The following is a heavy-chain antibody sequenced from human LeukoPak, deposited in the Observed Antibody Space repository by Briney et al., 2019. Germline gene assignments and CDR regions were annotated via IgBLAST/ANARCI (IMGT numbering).Heavy chain of an antibody. CDR2: IIPIFGTA. D-gene: IGHD3/OR15-3a*01. CDR3: AREVVWTGYPYYFDY. J-gene: IGHJ4*02. Sequence: SVKVSCKASGGTFSSYAISWVRQAPGQGLEWMGGIIPIFGTANYAQKFQGRVTITADESTSTAYMELSSLRSEDTAVYYCAREVVWTGYPYYFDYWGQGTLVTVSS. CDR1: GGTFSSYA. V-gene: IGHV1-69*13.